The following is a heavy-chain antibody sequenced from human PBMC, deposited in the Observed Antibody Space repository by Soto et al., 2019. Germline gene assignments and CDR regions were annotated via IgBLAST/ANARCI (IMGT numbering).Heavy chain of an antibody. J-gene: IGHJ3*01. V-gene: IGHV6-1*01. Sequence: SQTLSLTCAISGDSVSSDITSWNWIRQSPSRGLEWLGRTYYRSKWFHDYAASVKSRITINPDTSKNQFSLELNSMSPEDTAVYYCARGNALDVWGQGTVVTVSS. CDR3: ARGNALDV. D-gene: IGHD3-10*01. CDR2: TYYRSKWFH. CDR1: GDSVSSDITS.